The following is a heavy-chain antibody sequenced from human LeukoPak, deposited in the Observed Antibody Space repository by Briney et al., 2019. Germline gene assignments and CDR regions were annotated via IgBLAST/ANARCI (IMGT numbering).Heavy chain of an antibody. Sequence: SVKVSCKASGGTFSSYAISWVRQAPGQGLDWMGGIIPIFGTANYAQKFQGRVTITADESTSTAYMELSSLRSEDTAVYYCARDRGDIVVVRGAFDIWGQGTMVTVSS. D-gene: IGHD2-2*01. CDR1: GGTFSSYA. V-gene: IGHV1-69*13. J-gene: IGHJ3*02. CDR2: IIPIFGTA. CDR3: ARDRGDIVVVRGAFDI.